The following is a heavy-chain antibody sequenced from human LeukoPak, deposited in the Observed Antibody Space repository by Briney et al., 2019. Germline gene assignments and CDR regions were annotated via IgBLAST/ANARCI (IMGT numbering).Heavy chain of an antibody. J-gene: IGHJ4*02. Sequence: SETLSLTCTVSGASISSGGSYWSWIRQHPGKGLEWIGYIYYSGSTYYNPSLKSRVIISVDTSKNQFSLKLSSVTAADTAVYYCAKTYDFLPAIDSWGQGTLVTVSS. CDR3: AKTYDFLPAIDS. CDR2: IYYSGST. D-gene: IGHD3-9*01. V-gene: IGHV4-31*03. CDR1: GASISSGGSY.